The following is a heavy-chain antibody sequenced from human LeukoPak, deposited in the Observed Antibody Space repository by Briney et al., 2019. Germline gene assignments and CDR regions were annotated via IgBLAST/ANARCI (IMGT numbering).Heavy chain of an antibody. D-gene: IGHD5-18*01. CDR3: AGGYSYAIHYYYYMDV. V-gene: IGHV3-48*03. J-gene: IGHJ6*03. Sequence: PGGSLRLSCAASGFTFSSYEMNWVRQAPGKGLEWVSYISSSGSTIYYADSVKGRFTISRDNAKNSLYLQMNSLRAEDTAVYYCAGGYSYAIHYYYYMDVWGKGTTVTVSS. CDR2: ISSSGSTI. CDR1: GFTFSSYE.